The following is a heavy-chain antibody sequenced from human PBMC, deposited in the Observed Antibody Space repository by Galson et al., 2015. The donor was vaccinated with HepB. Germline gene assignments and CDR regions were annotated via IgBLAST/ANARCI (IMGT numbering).Heavy chain of an antibody. D-gene: IGHD2-2*01. CDR2: IWYDGSNK. Sequence: SLRLSCAASGFTFSRYDIHWVRQAPGKGLEWVAVIWYDGSNKYYADSVKGRFTISRDNSKNTLYLQMNSLRAEDTAVYYCARSTHCSSTSCYSLDDAFDIWGQGTMVTVSS. CDR3: ARSTHCSSTSCYSLDDAFDI. J-gene: IGHJ3*02. CDR1: GFTFSRYD. V-gene: IGHV3-33*01.